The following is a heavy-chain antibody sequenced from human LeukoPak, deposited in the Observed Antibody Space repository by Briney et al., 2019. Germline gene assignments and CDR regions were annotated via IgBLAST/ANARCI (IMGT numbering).Heavy chain of an antibody. CDR2: IYSGGSI. CDR3: ARALYGDYTGPWYFDL. Sequence: PGRSLRLSCAASGFTVSSNYMSWVRQAPGKGLEWVSLIYSGGSIYYADSVKGRFTISRDNSKNMVYFQMNSLRAEDTAVYYCARALYGDYTGPWYFDLWGRGTLVTVSS. V-gene: IGHV3-53*01. D-gene: IGHD4-17*01. CDR1: GFTVSSNY. J-gene: IGHJ2*01.